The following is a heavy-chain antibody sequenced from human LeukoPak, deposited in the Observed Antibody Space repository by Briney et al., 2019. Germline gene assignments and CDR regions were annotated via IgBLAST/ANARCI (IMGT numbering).Heavy chain of an antibody. Sequence: GGSLRLSCAASGFTFSNAYMNWVRQAPGKGLEWVTIISSDGSIKYADSVKGRFTVSRDSSKNTVYLQMNSLRAEDTAVYYCARDILPSGSRAFDIWGQGTMVTVSS. CDR3: ARDILPSGSRAFDI. V-gene: IGHV3-33*08. CDR2: ISSDGSIK. D-gene: IGHD3-10*01. CDR1: GFTFSNAY. J-gene: IGHJ3*02.